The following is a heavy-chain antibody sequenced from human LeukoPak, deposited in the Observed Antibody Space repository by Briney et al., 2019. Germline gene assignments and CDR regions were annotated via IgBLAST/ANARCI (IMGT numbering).Heavy chain of an antibody. D-gene: IGHD2-2*02. CDR3: ASSIVVVPAAIPSYYYYYGMDV. CDR1: GFTFSSYA. V-gene: IGHV3-30-3*01. Sequence: RGSLRLSCAASGFTFSSYAMHWVRQAPGKGLEWVAVISYGGSNKYYADSVKGRFTISRDNSKNTLYLQMNSLRAEDTAVYYCASSIVVVPAAIPSYYYYYGMDVWGQGTTVTVSS. J-gene: IGHJ6*02. CDR2: ISYGGSNK.